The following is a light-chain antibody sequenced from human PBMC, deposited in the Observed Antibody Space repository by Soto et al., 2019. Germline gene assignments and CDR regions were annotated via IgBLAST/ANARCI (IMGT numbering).Light chain of an antibody. CDR3: SSYTSSSTPVV. V-gene: IGLV2-14*01. J-gene: IGLJ2*01. CDR2: DVS. Sequence: QSALTQPASVSGSPGQSISISCTGTSSDDGGYNYVSWYQQHPGKAPKLMIYDVSSRPSGVSNRFSGSKSGNTASLTISGLQAEDEADYYCSSYTSSSTPVVFGGGTKLTVL. CDR1: SSDDGGYNY.